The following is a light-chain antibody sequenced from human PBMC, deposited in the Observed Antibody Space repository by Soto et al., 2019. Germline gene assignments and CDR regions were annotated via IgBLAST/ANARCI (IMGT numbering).Light chain of an antibody. Sequence: QSVLTQPPSVSAAPGQKVTISCSGSNSNVGRNDVSWYQHLPGTAPKLLIYDTNKRPSVIPDRFSGSRSGTSATLVVTGLQTGDEADYYCGTWDTSLSAVVFGGGTKLTAL. CDR2: DTN. J-gene: IGLJ2*01. CDR3: GTWDTSLSAVV. CDR1: NSNVGRND. V-gene: IGLV1-51*01.